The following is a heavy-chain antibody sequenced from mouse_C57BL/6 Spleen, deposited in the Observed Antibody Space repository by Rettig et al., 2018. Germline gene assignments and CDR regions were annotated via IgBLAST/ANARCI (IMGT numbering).Heavy chain of an antibody. Sequence: GQGLEWIGMIHPNSGSTNYNEKFKSKATLTVDKSSSTAYMQLSSLTSEDSAVYYCARGAYYDYEGFAYWGQGTLVTVSA. V-gene: IGHV1-64*01. CDR3: ARGAYYDYEGFAY. D-gene: IGHD2-4*01. CDR2: IHPNSGST. J-gene: IGHJ3*01.